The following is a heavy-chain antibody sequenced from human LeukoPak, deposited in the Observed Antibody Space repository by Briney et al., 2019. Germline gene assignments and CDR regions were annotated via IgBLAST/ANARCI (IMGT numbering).Heavy chain of an antibody. CDR3: ARDFYDGFALDY. V-gene: IGHV3-23*01. Sequence: GGSLRLSCAASGFTFGSHAMSWVRQAPGKGLEWVSDINGSGGSTYYTDSVKGRFTISRDNSKNTLYLQMDNLRAEDTGVYYCARDFYDGFALDYWGQGTLVTVSS. CDR2: INGSGGST. D-gene: IGHD2/OR15-2a*01. J-gene: IGHJ4*02. CDR1: GFTFGSHA.